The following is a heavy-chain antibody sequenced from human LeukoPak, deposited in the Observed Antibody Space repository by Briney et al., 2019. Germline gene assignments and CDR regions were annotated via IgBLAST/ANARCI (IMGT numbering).Heavy chain of an antibody. J-gene: IGHJ4*02. CDR2: IPYDGSNK. V-gene: IGHV3-30*18. D-gene: IGHD2-2*01. CDR1: GFTFSSYG. Sequence: PGGSLRLSCAASGFTFSSYGMHWVRQAPGKGLEWVAVIPYDGSNKYYADSVKGRFTISRDNSKNTLYLQMNSLRAEDTAVYYCAKSTSTLDYWGQGTLVTVSS. CDR3: AKSTSTLDY.